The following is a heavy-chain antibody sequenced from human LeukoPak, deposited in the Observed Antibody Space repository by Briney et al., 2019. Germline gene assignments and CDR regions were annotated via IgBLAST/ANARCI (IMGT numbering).Heavy chain of an antibody. V-gene: IGHV4-4*07. CDR2: IYTSGST. D-gene: IGHD2-2*02. Sequence: PSETLSLTCTVSGGSISSYYWSWIRQPAGKGLEWIGRIYTSGSTNYNPSLKSRVTMSVDTSKNQFSLKLSSVTAADTAVYYCAREVVVPAAIVGSHWYSDLWGRGTLVTVSS. CDR1: GGSISSYY. J-gene: IGHJ2*01. CDR3: AREVVVPAAIVGSHWYSDL.